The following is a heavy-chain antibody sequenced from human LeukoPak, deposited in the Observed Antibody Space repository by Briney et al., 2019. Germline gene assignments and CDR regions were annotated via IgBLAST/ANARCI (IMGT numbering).Heavy chain of an antibody. CDR2: IGGGGDT. CDR3: AKAYYDSSGYYHFDY. J-gene: IGHJ4*02. D-gene: IGHD3-22*01. CDR1: GFTVSSYV. Sequence: GGSLRLSCAASGFTVSSYVMGWVRQAPGKGLEWVSGIGGGGDTYYADSVKGRFTNSRDNSKNTMYLQMNSLRAEDTAVYYCAKAYYDSSGYYHFDYWGQGTLVTVSS. V-gene: IGHV3-23*01.